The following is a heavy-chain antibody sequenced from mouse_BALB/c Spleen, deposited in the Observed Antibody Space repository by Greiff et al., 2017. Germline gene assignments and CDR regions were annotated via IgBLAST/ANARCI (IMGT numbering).Heavy chain of an antibody. CDR3: ARDGDYDYFDY. Sequence: EVMLVESGGDLVKPGGSPKLSCAASGFTFSSYDMSWVRQTPDKRLEWVATISSGGSYTYYPDSVKGRFTISRDNAKNTLYLQMSSLKSEDTAMYYCARDGDYDYFDYWGQGTTLTVSS. V-gene: IGHV5-6*01. CDR2: ISSGGSYT. CDR1: GFTFSSYD. D-gene: IGHD2-4*01. J-gene: IGHJ2*01.